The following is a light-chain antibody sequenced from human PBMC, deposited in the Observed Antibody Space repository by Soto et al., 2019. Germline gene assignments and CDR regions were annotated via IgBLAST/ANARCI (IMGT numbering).Light chain of an antibody. CDR2: DAS. CDR1: QSVSSY. CDR3: QHGSNWPFVT. V-gene: IGKV3-11*01. Sequence: VLIQTKVALPFTLGHPAATSCVASQSVSSYLAWYQQKPGQAPRLLIYDASNRATGIPARFSGSGSGTDFTLTISSLEPEDFAVYYCQHGSNWPFVTFGQARRLEI. J-gene: IGKJ5*01.